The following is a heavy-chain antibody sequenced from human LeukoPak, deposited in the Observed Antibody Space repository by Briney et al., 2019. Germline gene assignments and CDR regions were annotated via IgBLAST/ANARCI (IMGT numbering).Heavy chain of an antibody. V-gene: IGHV5-51*01. Sequence: GESLKISCKGSGYSFTSYWIGWVRQMPGKGLEWRGIIYPGDSDTRYSPSFQGQVTISADKSISTAYLQWSSLKASDTAMYYCARVYGSGSYHYYYYYMDVWGKGTTVTVSS. CDR3: ARVYGSGSYHYYYYYMDV. CDR2: IYPGDSDT. J-gene: IGHJ6*03. D-gene: IGHD3-10*01. CDR1: GYSFTSYW.